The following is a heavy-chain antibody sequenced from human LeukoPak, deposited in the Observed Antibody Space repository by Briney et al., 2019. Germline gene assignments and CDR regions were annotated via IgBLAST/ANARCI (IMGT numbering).Heavy chain of an antibody. CDR2: IYYSGST. CDR3: ARDLRDCSSTSCYMDHDAFDL. D-gene: IGHD2-2*02. CDR1: GGSISSYY. V-gene: IGHV4-59*01. J-gene: IGHJ3*01. Sequence: SETLSLTCTLSGGSISSYYWSWIRQPPGRGLEWIGYIYYSGSTNYNPSLKSRVTISVDTSTNQFSLKLSYVTAEDTAVYYCARDLRDCSSTSCYMDHDAFDLWGQGTMVTVSS.